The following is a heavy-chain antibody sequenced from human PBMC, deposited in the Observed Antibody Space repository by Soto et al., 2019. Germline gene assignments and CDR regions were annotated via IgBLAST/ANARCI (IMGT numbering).Heavy chain of an antibody. CDR1: GFTFSSYA. CDR3: AKDQGLRGGYYYYYGMDV. Sequence: GGSLRLSCAASGFTFSSYAMSWVRQAPGKGLEWVSAISGSGGSTYYADSVKGRFTISRDNSKNTLYLQMNSLRAEDTAVYYCAKDQGLRGGYYYYYGMDVWGQGTTVTVSS. CDR2: ISGSGGST. D-gene: IGHD4-17*01. J-gene: IGHJ6*02. V-gene: IGHV3-23*01.